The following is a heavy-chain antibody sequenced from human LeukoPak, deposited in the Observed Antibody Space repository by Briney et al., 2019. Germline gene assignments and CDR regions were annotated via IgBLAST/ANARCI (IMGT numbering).Heavy chain of an antibody. Sequence: SETLSLTCTVSGGSISSYYWSWIRQPPGKGLEWIGYIYYSGSTNYNPSLKSRVTISVDTSKNQLSLKLSSVTAADTAVYYCARGNLVRGVIVADYYMDVWGKGTTVTVSS. J-gene: IGHJ6*03. V-gene: IGHV4-59*01. CDR1: GGSISSYY. CDR2: IYYSGST. CDR3: ARGNLVRGVIVADYYMDV. D-gene: IGHD3-10*01.